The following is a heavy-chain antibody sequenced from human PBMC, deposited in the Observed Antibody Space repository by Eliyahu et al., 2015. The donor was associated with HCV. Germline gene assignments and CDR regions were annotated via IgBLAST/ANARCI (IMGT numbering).Heavy chain of an antibody. J-gene: IGHJ5*02. CDR2: IRSKAYGGTT. CDR3: TRDLDTGSYFDNWFDP. Sequence: EVQLVESGGGLVQPGRSLXXSCTASGFTXGXYAXSWFRXAPGKGLGWVGFIRSKAYGGTTEYAASVKGRFTISRDDSKTIAYLQMNSLKTEDTAVYYCTRDLDTGSYFDNWFDPWGQGTLVTVSS. CDR1: GFTXGXYA. V-gene: IGHV3-49*03. D-gene: IGHD1-26*01.